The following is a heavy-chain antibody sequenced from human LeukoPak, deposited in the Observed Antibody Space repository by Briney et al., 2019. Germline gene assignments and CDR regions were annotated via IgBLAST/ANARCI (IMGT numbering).Heavy chain of an antibody. CDR1: GFTFSSYS. CDR2: ISSSSSYI. J-gene: IGHJ4*02. Sequence: GGSLRLSCAASGFTFSSYSMIWVRQAPGKGVEGVSSISSSSSYIYYADSVKGRFIISRDNAKNSLYLQMNSLRAEDTAVYYCARGKFTMAGGWGQGTLVTVSS. CDR3: ARGKFTMAGG. V-gene: IGHV3-21*01. D-gene: IGHD3-10*02.